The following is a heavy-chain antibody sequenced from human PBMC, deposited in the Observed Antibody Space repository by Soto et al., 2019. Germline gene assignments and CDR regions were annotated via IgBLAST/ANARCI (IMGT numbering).Heavy chain of an antibody. CDR2: ISWDGGRT. D-gene: IGHD3-3*01. Sequence: RHPPEKGPEWISLISWDGGRTLYSDSVKGRFIISRDNRTNSLYLQMNSLTTEDTALYFCARFFFYLLAGQRDLHYLPTRRSSDL. V-gene: IGHV3-43*01. J-gene: IGHJ2*01. CDR3: ARFFFYLLAGQRDLHYLPTRRSSDL.